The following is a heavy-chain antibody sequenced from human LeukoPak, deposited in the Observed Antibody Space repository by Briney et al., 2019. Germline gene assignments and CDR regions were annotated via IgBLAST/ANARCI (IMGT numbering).Heavy chain of an antibody. J-gene: IGHJ4*02. CDR1: GGSFSGYY. V-gene: IGHV4-34*01. CDR3: ARQGCSRTSCYSDC. CDR2: INHSGST. Sequence: SETLSLTCAVYGGSFSGYYWSWIRQPPGKGLEWIGEINHSGSTNYNPSLKSRVTISVDTSKNQFSLKLSSVTAADTAVYYCARQGCSRTSCYSDCWGQGTLVTVSS. D-gene: IGHD2-2*01.